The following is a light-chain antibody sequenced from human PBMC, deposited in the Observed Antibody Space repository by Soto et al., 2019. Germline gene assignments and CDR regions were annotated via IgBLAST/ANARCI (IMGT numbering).Light chain of an antibody. J-gene: IGKJ5*01. Sequence: EIVLTHSPGTLSLSPGERATISCRASQSVSRDLAWYQQKPGQAPRLLIYDASNRATGIPARFSGSGSGTDFTLTISSLGPEDFAVYYCQQRSNRLPITFGQGTRLEIK. CDR1: QSVSRD. CDR2: DAS. V-gene: IGKV3-11*01. CDR3: QQRSNRLPIT.